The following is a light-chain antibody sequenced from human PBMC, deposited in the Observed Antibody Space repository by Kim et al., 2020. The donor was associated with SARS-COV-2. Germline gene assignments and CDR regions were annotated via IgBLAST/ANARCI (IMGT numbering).Light chain of an antibody. CDR2: RDN. Sequence: VSPGKTATITYSGDKLGDKYASGYQQKPGQSPVVVIFRDNRRPSGIPERFSGSNSGNTATLTISGTQAMDEADYYCQAWDSSIYVFGTGTKVTVL. CDR1: KLGDKY. V-gene: IGLV3-1*01. J-gene: IGLJ1*01. CDR3: QAWDSSIYV.